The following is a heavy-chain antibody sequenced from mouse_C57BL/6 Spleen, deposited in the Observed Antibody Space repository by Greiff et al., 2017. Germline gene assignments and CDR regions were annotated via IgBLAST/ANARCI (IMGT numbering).Heavy chain of an antibody. D-gene: IGHD2-1*01. CDR2: IYPRSGNT. J-gene: IGHJ3*01. V-gene: IGHV1-81*01. Sequence: VQLQESGAELARPGASVKLSCKASGYTFTSYGISWVKQRTGQGLEWIGEIYPRSGNTYYNEKFKGKATLTADKSSSTAYMELRILTSEDSAVYFCARDYGNPAWFAYWGQGTLVTVSA. CDR1: GYTFTSYG. CDR3: ARDYGNPAWFAY.